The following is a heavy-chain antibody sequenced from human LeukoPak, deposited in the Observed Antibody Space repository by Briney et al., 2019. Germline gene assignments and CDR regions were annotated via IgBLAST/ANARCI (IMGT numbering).Heavy chain of an antibody. CDR3: ASHGSGSPFDP. V-gene: IGHV5-51*01. Sequence: GESLKISCKGSGYSFTSYWIGVGRQMPGKVLEWMGIIYPGDSDTRYSPSFQGQVTTSADKSTSTAYLQWSSLNASDTAMSYCASHGSGSPFDPWGQGTLVTVSS. CDR1: GYSFTSYW. J-gene: IGHJ5*02. D-gene: IGHD3-10*01. CDR2: IYPGDSDT.